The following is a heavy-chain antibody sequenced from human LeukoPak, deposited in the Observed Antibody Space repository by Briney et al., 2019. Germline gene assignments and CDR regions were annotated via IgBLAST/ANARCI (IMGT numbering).Heavy chain of an antibody. CDR1: GGTFSSYA. J-gene: IGHJ3*02. Sequence: SVKVSCKXSGGTFSSYAISWVRQAPGQGLEWMGGIIPIFGTANYAQKFQGRVTITTDESTSTAYMELSSLRSEDTAVYYCARGYYDSSGYYYYAFDIWGQGTMVTVSS. D-gene: IGHD3-22*01. CDR3: ARGYYDSSGYYYYAFDI. V-gene: IGHV1-69*05. CDR2: IIPIFGTA.